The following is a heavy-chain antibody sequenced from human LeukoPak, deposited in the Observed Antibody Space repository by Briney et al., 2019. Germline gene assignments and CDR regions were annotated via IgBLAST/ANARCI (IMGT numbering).Heavy chain of an antibody. D-gene: IGHD5-18*01. CDR2: IIPIFGTA. J-gene: IGHJ6*02. CDR1: GGTFSSYA. V-gene: IGHV1-69*13. CDR3: ARSMVDTAMVPSSYYYYGMDV. Sequence: ASVKVSCTASGGTFSSYAISWVRQAPGQGLEWMGGIIPIFGTANYAQKFQGRVTITADESTSTAYMELSSLRSEDTAVYYCARSMVDTAMVPSSYYYYGMDVWGQGTTVTVSS.